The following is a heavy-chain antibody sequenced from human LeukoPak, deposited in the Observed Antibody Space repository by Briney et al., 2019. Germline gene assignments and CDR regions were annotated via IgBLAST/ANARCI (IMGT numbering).Heavy chain of an antibody. V-gene: IGHV3-23*01. Sequence: GGSLRLSCAASGFTFSSYGMNWVRQAPGKGLEWVSGIRGNGVTTYHADSVKGRFTISRDNSKNTLYLQMNSLRAEDTAVYYCATPPTVTRNYWGQGILVTVSS. CDR3: ATPPTVTRNY. J-gene: IGHJ4*02. CDR2: IRGNGVTT. D-gene: IGHD4-17*01. CDR1: GFTFSSYG.